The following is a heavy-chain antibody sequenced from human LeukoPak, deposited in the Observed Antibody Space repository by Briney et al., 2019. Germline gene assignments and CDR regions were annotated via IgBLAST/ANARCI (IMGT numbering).Heavy chain of an antibody. D-gene: IGHD6-13*01. CDR3: AKVAAAGTGY. CDR1: GFTFSDNY. CDR2: ISGNGGVI. J-gene: IGHJ4*02. Sequence: GGSLRLSCAASGFTFSDNYMIWVRQAPGKGLEWLSYISGNGGVIQYADSVKGRFTISRDNAKNLLYLQMDSLRVEDTALYYCAKVAAAGTGYWGQGTLVTVSS. V-gene: IGHV3-11*01.